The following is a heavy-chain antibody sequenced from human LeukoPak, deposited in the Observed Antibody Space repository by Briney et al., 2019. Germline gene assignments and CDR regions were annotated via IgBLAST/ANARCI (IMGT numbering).Heavy chain of an antibody. CDR3: AKAGYCSGGSCYHNDY. J-gene: IGHJ4*02. CDR1: GFTYSSYA. CDR2: ISGSGGST. V-gene: IGHV3-23*01. D-gene: IGHD2-15*01. Sequence: PGGSLRLSCAASGFTYSSYAMSWVRQAPGKGLEGVSAISGSGGSTYYADSVKGRFTISRDNSKNTLYLQMNSLRAEDTAVYYCAKAGYCSGGSCYHNDYWGQGTLVIVSS.